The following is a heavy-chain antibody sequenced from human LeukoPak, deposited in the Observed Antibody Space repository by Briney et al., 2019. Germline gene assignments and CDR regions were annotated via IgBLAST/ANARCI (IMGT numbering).Heavy chain of an antibody. CDR3: ARGYYDSSGYYSFDY. CDR1: GGSISSGGYY. D-gene: IGHD3-22*01. J-gene: IGHJ4*02. CDR2: IYHSGST. Sequence: PSQTLSLTCTVSGGSISSGGYYWSWIRQPPGKGLEWIGYIYHSGSTYYNLSLKSRVTISVDRSKNQFSLKLSSVTAADTAVYYCARGYYDSSGYYSFDYWGQGTLVTVSS. V-gene: IGHV4-30-2*01.